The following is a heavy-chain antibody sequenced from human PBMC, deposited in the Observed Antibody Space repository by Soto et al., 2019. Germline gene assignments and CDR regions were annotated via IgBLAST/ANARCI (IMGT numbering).Heavy chain of an antibody. CDR3: ARVLSGSSLFDY. J-gene: IGHJ4*02. CDR1: GGSIISDY. CDR2: ISYSGST. V-gene: IGHV4-59*01. D-gene: IGHD1-26*01. Sequence: SETLSLTCTVSGGSIISDYWSWIRQPPGKGLEWIGYISYSGSTNYNPSLKSRVTISVDTSKNQFSLNLSSVTAADTAVYYCARVLSGSSLFDYWGQGTLVTVSS.